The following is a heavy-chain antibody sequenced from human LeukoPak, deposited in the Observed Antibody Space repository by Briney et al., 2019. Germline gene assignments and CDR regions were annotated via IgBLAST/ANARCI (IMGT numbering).Heavy chain of an antibody. V-gene: IGHV1-8*01. D-gene: IGHD3-22*01. CDR3: ARVYYYDSSGSPNWFDP. J-gene: IGHJ5*02. CDR2: MNPNSGNT. CDR1: GYTFTNYD. Sequence: GASVKDSCKASGYTFTNYDINWVRPATGQGLEWMGWMNPNSGNTGYAQKFQGRVTMTRNTSIGTAYMELSSLRSEDTAVYYCARVYYYDSSGSPNWFDPWGQGTLVTVSS.